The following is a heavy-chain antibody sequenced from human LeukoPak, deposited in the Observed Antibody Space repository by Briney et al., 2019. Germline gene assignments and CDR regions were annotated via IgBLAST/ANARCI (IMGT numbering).Heavy chain of an antibody. V-gene: IGHV5-51*01. J-gene: IGHJ4*02. CDR2: IYPGDSAT. CDR3: ARLPFAGSAYDY. CDR1: RYSFTCYW. Sequence: GESLTISCPGYRYSFTCYWMGWVRQMTGQGLEWIGIIYPGDSATRYSPSFQGQVTISADKSISTAYLQWSSLKASDTAMYYCARLPFAGSAYDYWGQGTLVTVSS.